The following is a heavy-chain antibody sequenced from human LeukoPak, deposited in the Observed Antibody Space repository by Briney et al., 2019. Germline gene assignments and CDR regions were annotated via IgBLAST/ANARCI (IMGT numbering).Heavy chain of an antibody. Sequence: SQTLSLTCTVSGASISSGDYYWSWIRQPPGKGLEWSVYIYYGGSTYYNPSLKSRVTISLDTSKNQFSLKLNSVTAADTAVYYCAREYYYGSGSARAFDLWGRGTLVTVSS. CDR3: AREYYYGSGSARAFDL. J-gene: IGHJ4*02. CDR1: GASISSGDYY. D-gene: IGHD3-10*01. V-gene: IGHV4-30-4*01. CDR2: IYYGGST.